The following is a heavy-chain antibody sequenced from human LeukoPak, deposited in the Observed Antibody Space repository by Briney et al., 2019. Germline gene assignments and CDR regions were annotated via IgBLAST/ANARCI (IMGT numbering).Heavy chain of an antibody. CDR2: ISSSSSYI. V-gene: IGHV3-21*01. Sequence: TPGGSLRLSCAASGFTFSSYSMNWVRQAPGKGLEWVSSISSSSSYIYHADSVKGRFTISRDNAENSPYLQMNSLRAEDTAVYYCARRRGSGWYDRDYWGQGTLVTVSS. CDR1: GFTFSSYS. J-gene: IGHJ4*02. CDR3: ARRRGSGWYDRDY. D-gene: IGHD6-19*01.